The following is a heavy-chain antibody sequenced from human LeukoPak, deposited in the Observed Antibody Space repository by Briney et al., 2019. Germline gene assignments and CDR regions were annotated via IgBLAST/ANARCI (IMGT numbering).Heavy chain of an antibody. V-gene: IGHV4-59*01. Sequence: SETLSLTCSVSGGFISSYYWSWIRQPPGKGLEYIGYIYYSGSTNYNPSLKSRVTISVDTSKDQFSLNLTSVTAADTAVYYCARLKCISTTCPSRYVMDVWGRGTTVTVSS. CDR1: GGFISSYY. CDR3: ARLKCISTTCPSRYVMDV. CDR2: IYYSGST. J-gene: IGHJ6*02. D-gene: IGHD2-2*01.